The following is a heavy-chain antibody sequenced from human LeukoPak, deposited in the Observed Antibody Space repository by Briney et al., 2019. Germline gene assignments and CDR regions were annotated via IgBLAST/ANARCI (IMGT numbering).Heavy chain of an antibody. D-gene: IGHD3-3*01. Sequence: PSETLSLTCAVSGGSINSGAYSWSWIRQPPGKGLEWIGYVYHSGSTYYNPSLKSRVTISVDRSKNQFSLKLSSVTAADTAVYYCARLRSGYHDYWGQGTLVTVSS. V-gene: IGHV4-30-2*01. CDR2: VYHSGST. CDR3: ARLRSGYHDY. CDR1: GGSINSGAYS. J-gene: IGHJ4*02.